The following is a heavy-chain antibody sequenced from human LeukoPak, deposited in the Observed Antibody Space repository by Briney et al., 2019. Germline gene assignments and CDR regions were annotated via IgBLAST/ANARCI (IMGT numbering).Heavy chain of an antibody. CDR2: ISYTGTYI. CDR1: AFSLSAYN. J-gene: IGHJ4*02. CDR3: VRDRAY. D-gene: IGHD3-10*01. Sequence: GGSLRLSCAASAFSLSAYNMNWVRQAPGKGLEWVSSISYTGTYIYYADSVKGRFTISRDNAQNSLYLQMNSLRAEDTAVYYCVRDRAYWGQGTLVTVSS. V-gene: IGHV3-21*01.